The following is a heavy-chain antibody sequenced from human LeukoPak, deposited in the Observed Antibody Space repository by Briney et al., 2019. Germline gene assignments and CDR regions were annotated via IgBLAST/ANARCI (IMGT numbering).Heavy chain of an antibody. CDR1: GGSFSGYY. D-gene: IGHD2-2*01. Sequence: PSETLSLTCAVYGGSFSGYYWSWIRQPPGKGLEWIGEINHSGSTNYNPSLKSRVTISVDTSKNQFSLKLSSVTAADTAVYYCARDIVVVPAAKGSYYMDVWGKGTTVTISS. V-gene: IGHV4-34*01. CDR3: ARDIVVVPAAKGSYYMDV. CDR2: INHSGST. J-gene: IGHJ6*03.